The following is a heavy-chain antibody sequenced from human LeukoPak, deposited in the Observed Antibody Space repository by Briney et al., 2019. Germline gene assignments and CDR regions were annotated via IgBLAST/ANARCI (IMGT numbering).Heavy chain of an antibody. Sequence: GGSLRLSCAASGFTFSSYAMSWVRQAPGKGLEWVSAISGSGGSTYYADSVKGRFTISRDNSKNTLYLQMNSLRAEDTAVYYCAKDSRITIFGVVTRPFDYWGQGTLVTVSS. V-gene: IGHV3-23*01. D-gene: IGHD3-3*01. CDR3: AKDSRITIFGVVTRPFDY. CDR2: ISGSGGST. CDR1: GFTFSSYA. J-gene: IGHJ4*02.